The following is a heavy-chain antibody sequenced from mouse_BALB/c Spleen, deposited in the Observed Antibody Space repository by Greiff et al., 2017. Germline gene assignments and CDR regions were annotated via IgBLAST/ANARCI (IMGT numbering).Heavy chain of an antibody. CDR2: IYPGGGYT. J-gene: IGHJ2*01. CDR1: GYTFTNYW. V-gene: IGHV1-63*02. CDR3: ARSHYYGSSYLYYFDY. Sequence: QVQLQQSGAELVRPGTSVKISCKASGYTFTNYWLGWVKQRPGHGLEWIGDIYPGGGYTNYNEKFKGKATLTADTSSSTAYMQLSSLTSEDSAVYFCARSHYYGSSYLYYFDYWGQGTTLTVSS. D-gene: IGHD1-1*01.